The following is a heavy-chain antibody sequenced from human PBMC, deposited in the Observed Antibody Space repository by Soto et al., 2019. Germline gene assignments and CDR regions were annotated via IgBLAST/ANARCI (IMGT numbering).Heavy chain of an antibody. CDR2: IYYSGST. CDR3: ARAYGDYGYYYYGMDV. D-gene: IGHD4-17*01. CDR1: SGPTRSRSES. Sequence: SEALPITENVTSGPTRSRSESGSWARQPPGKGLEWIGSIYYSGSTYYNPSLKSRVTISVDTSKNQFSLKLSSVTAADTAVYYCARAYGDYGYYYYGMDVWGQGTTVT. J-gene: IGHJ6*02. V-gene: IGHV4-39*01.